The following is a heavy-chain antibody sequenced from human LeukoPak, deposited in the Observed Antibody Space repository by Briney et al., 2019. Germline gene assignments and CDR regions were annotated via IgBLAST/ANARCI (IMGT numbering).Heavy chain of an antibody. CDR2: IGNSGVST. D-gene: IGHD6-19*01. Sequence: PGGSLRLSCAASGFTLSNYAMTWVRQAPGKGLEWVSCIGNSGVSTYYADSVKGRFTISRDKSKNTVYIQMNSLRAEDTAVYYCAKHLGSSGWTFENWGQGTLVTVSS. CDR1: GFTLSNYA. V-gene: IGHV3-23*01. J-gene: IGHJ4*02. CDR3: AKHLGSSGWTFEN.